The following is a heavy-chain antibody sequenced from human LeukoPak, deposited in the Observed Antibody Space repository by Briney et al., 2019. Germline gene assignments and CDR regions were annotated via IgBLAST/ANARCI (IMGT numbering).Heavy chain of an antibody. CDR2: IKQDGSEK. J-gene: IGHJ4*02. Sequence: PGGSLRLSCAASGFTFSSYWMSWVRQAPGKGLEWVANIKQDGSEKYYVDSVKGRFTISRDNAKNSLYLQMNSLRAEDTAVYYCARDLSPYSHRTCYYWGQGTLVTVSS. CDR3: ARDLSPYSHRTCYY. D-gene: IGHD2-21*01. V-gene: IGHV3-7*01. CDR1: GFTFSSYW.